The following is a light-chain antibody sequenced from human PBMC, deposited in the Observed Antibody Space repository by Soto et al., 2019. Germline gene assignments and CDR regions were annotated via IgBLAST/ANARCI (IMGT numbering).Light chain of an antibody. Sequence: QTVVTQPPSASGTPGQRVTISCSGSSSNIGGNTVNWYQQLPASAPKLLIYGNHQRPSGVPDRFSGSKSGTSASLAISGLQSEDEADYYCASWDDSLSGVIFGGGTKLTVL. CDR2: GNH. J-gene: IGLJ2*01. V-gene: IGLV1-44*01. CDR3: ASWDDSLSGVI. CDR1: SSNIGGNT.